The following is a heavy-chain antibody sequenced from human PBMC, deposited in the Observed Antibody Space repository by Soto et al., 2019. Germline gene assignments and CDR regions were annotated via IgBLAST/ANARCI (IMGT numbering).Heavy chain of an antibody. Sequence: PGGSLRLSCAASGFTFSSYAMHWVRQAPGKGLEWVAVISYDGSNKYYADSVKGRFTISRDNSKNTLYLQMNSLRAEDTAVYYCASTDDGYNSQLDYWGQGTLVTVSS. V-gene: IGHV3-30-3*01. J-gene: IGHJ4*02. CDR2: ISYDGSNK. CDR1: GFTFSSYA. D-gene: IGHD5-12*01. CDR3: ASTDDGYNSQLDY.